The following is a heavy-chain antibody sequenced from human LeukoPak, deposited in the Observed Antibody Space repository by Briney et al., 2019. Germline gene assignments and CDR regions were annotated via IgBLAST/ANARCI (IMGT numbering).Heavy chain of an antibody. CDR1: GFTVSSNY. D-gene: IGHD3-10*01. CDR3: ARDTAPTSGSYRRTTGAFDI. V-gene: IGHV3-53*01. CDR2: IYSGGST. J-gene: IGHJ3*02. Sequence: GGSLRLSCATSGFTVSSNYMSWVRQAPGKGLEWVSVIYSGGSTYYADSVKGRFTISRDNSKNTLYLQMNSLRAEDTAVYYCARDTAPTSGSYRRTTGAFDIWGQGTMVTVSS.